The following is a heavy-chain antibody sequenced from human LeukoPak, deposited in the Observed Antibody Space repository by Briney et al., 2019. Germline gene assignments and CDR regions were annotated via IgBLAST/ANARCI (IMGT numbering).Heavy chain of an antibody. V-gene: IGHV1-2*02. Sequence: ASVKASCKASGYSFIDHYIHWMRQAPGHGLEWLGWINPHSGGTNFAQKFQGRVTMTRDTSISTAYMELSRLRSDDTAVYYCAREDDDSYFFDYWGQGSLVTVSS. CDR1: GYSFIDHY. D-gene: IGHD4-11*01. CDR3: AREDDDSYFFDY. J-gene: IGHJ4*02. CDR2: INPHSGGT.